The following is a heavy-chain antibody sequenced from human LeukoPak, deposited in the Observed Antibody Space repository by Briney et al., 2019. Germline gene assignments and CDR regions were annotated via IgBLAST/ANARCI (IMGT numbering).Heavy chain of an antibody. CDR2: ISSSSSYI. J-gene: IGHJ4*02. Sequence: PGGSLRLSCAASGFTFSSYSKNWVRQAPGKGLEWVSSISSSSSYIYYADSVKGRFTISRDNAKNSLYLQMNSLRAEDTAVYYCARALVLVAAPDYWGQGTLVTVSS. V-gene: IGHV3-21*01. D-gene: IGHD2-15*01. CDR1: GFTFSSYS. CDR3: ARALVLVAAPDY.